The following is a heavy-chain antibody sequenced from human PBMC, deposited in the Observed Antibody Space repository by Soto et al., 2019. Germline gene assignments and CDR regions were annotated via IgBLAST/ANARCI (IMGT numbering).Heavy chain of an antibody. Sequence: QITLKESGPTLVKPTQTLTLTCTFSGFSLSTSGVGVGWIRQPPGKALEWLGIIYWDDDKRYRPSLKSRLTITKDTSKNQLVHTMTNMDPVDTATYYCAHLPWKQLWPRAPVVYWGQGTPVTVSS. CDR2: IYWDDDK. CDR1: GFSLSTSGVG. D-gene: IGHD5-18*01. V-gene: IGHV2-5*02. CDR3: AHLPWKQLWPRAPVVY. J-gene: IGHJ4*02.